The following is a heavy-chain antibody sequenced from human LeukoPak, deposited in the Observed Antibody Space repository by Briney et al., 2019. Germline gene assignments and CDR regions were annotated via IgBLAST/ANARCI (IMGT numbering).Heavy chain of an antibody. CDR3: AREPVVWFGDEAFDI. D-gene: IGHD3-10*01. V-gene: IGHV4-30-4*01. J-gene: IGHJ3*02. CDR1: GGSISSGGYY. Sequence: PSQTLSLTCTVSGGSISSGGYYWSWIRQPPGKGLEWIGYIYYSGSTYYNPSLKSRVTISVDTSKNQFSLKLSSVAAADTAVYYCAREPVVWFGDEAFDIWGQGTMVTVSS. CDR2: IYYSGST.